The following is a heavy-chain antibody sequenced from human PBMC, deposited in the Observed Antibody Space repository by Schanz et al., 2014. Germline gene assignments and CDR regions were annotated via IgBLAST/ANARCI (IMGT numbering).Heavy chain of an antibody. D-gene: IGHD4-17*01. CDR2: IIPILGIA. V-gene: IGHV1-69*02. Sequence: QVQLVQSGAEVKKPGSSMKVSCKASGGTFNSYTINWVRQAPGQGLEWMGRIIPILGIANYAQKFQGRVAMTADRSTSTAYMELSSLRSEDTAVYYCARGYGDSATDFWGQGTLVTVSS. CDR1: GGTFNSYT. J-gene: IGHJ4*02. CDR3: ARGYGDSATDF.